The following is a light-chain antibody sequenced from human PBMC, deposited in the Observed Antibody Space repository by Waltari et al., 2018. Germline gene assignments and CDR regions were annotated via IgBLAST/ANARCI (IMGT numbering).Light chain of an antibody. CDR1: ASNIGTSS. J-gene: IGLJ2*01. CDR3: GTWDNTLSAV. CDR2: GND. V-gene: IGLV1-51*02. Sequence: QSVLTQPPSVSAAPGQKVTISCSGSASNIGTSSVSWYQQFPGAAPKVLISGNDKRTTGIPDRFSGSKSGTSATLDITGLQTGDEADYYCGTWDNTLSAVFGGGTKVTVL.